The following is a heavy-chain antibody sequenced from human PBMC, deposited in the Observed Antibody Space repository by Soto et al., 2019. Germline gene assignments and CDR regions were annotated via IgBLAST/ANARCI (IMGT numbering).Heavy chain of an antibody. CDR1: GFTFTRYS. CDR3: ARDLPGYCSTTNCYYYFDF. CDR2: IRQDGHEK. J-gene: IGHJ4*02. V-gene: IGHV3-7*03. Sequence: PGGSLRLSCAVSGFTFTRYSMSWVRQAPGEGLEWVANIRQDGHEKYYVDSVRGRFTISRDNAQNSLYLQMDSLRAEDTAMYYCARDLPGYCSTTNCYYYFDFWGQGTLVTVSS. D-gene: IGHD2-2*01.